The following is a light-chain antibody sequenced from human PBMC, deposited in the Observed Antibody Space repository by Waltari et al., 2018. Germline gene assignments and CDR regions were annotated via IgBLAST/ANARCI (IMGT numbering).Light chain of an antibody. Sequence: SCRASQSVGKYLALYQQKPGQAPRLLIYHASTRAPGIPDRFSGSGSGTDFSLTISRLEPEDFAVYYCQKYDYLPATFGQGTKVEIK. CDR1: QSVGKY. V-gene: IGKV3-11*01. J-gene: IGKJ1*01. CDR2: HAS. CDR3: QKYDYLPAT.